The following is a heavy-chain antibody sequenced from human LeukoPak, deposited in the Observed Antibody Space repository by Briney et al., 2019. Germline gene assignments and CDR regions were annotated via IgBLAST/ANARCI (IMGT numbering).Heavy chain of an antibody. Sequence: GGSLRLSCPASGFTFSSYAMNWVRLAPGKGLEWVSAISGSGISTYYADSVKGRFTIFRDNSKNTLSLQMNSLRAEATAVYYGAKEPPCIQAAGTWYMDVWGKGTTVTVSS. J-gene: IGHJ6*03. CDR1: GFTFSSYA. CDR3: AKEPPCIQAAGTWYMDV. D-gene: IGHD6-13*01. V-gene: IGHV3-23*01. CDR2: ISGSGIST.